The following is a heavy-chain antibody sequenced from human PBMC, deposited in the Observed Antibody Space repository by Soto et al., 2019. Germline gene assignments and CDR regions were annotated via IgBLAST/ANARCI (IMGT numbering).Heavy chain of an antibody. J-gene: IGHJ3*02. CDR3: ARSGGGIHDAFDI. V-gene: IGHV1-69*02. Sequence: ASVKVSCKASGGTFSSYTISWVRQAPGQGLEWMGRIIPILGIANYAQKFQGRVTITADKSTSTAYMELSSLRSEDTAVYYCARSGGGIHDAFDIWGQGTMVTVSS. D-gene: IGHD3-16*01. CDR1: GGTFSSYT. CDR2: IIPILGIA.